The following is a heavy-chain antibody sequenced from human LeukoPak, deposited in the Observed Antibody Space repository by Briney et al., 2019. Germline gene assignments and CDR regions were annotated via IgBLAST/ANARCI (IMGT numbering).Heavy chain of an antibody. CDR3: TTGAYDILTGYYHWYFDL. CDR1: GLTFTNAW. D-gene: IGHD3-9*01. Sequence: PGGSLRLSCAASGLTFTNAWMSWVRQAPGRGMDWVGRIKSKTDGGTTDYAAPVKGRFTISRDDSKNTLYLQMNSLKTEDTAVYYCTTGAYDILTGYYHWYFDLWGRGTLVTGSS. V-gene: IGHV3-15*01. CDR2: IKSKTDGGTT. J-gene: IGHJ2*01.